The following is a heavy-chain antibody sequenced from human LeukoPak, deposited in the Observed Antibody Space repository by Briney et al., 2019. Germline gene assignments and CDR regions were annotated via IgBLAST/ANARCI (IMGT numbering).Heavy chain of an antibody. J-gene: IGHJ3*02. CDR1: GYTFTGYY. D-gene: IGHD5-12*01. CDR2: INPNSGGT. Sequence: ASVKVSCKASGYTFTGYYMHWVRQAPGQGLEWMGRINPNSGGTNYAQKFQGRVTMTRDTSISTAYMELSRLRSDDTAVYYCARARSTDPRRGYKAFDIWGQGTKVTVSS. CDR3: ARARSTDPRRGYKAFDI. V-gene: IGHV1-2*06.